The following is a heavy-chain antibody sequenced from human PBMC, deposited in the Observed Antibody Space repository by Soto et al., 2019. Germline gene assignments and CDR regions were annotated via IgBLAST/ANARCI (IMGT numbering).Heavy chain of an antibody. CDR3: ARDLALASNY. Sequence: GGCLRLACAAWGCTFSSDAMNWVRQTQEKGLEWVSSISSTSSYTHYSDSVKGRFTISRDNANNSLFPQMNSLRAEDTATYYCARDLALASNYWGQGVLVTVSS. CDR1: GCTFSSDA. V-gene: IGHV3-21*01. CDR2: ISSTSSYT. J-gene: IGHJ4*02. D-gene: IGHD6-19*01.